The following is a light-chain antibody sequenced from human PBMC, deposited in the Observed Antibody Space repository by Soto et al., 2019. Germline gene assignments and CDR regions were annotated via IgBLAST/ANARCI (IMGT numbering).Light chain of an antibody. J-gene: IGKJ1*01. Sequence: EIVLTQSPGALSLSPGERATLSCRASQSVSSSYFAWYQQKPGQAPRLLIYGASSRATVIPDRFSGSGSGTDFTLTISIVWPEDFAVYYCQQYGSLPWTFGQGTKVEI. CDR3: QQYGSLPWT. CDR2: GAS. CDR1: QSVSSSY. V-gene: IGKV3-20*01.